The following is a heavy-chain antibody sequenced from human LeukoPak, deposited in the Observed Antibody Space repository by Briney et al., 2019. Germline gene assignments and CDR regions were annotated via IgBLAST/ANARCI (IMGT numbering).Heavy chain of an antibody. D-gene: IGHD3-3*01. J-gene: IGHJ4*02. Sequence: GGSLRLSCAASGFTFSSYAMSWARQAPGKGLEWVSAISGSGGSTYYADSVKGRFTISRDNSKNTLYLQMNSLRAEDTAVYYCAKNWYDFWSGYYTTDYFDYWGQGTLVTVSS. CDR2: ISGSGGST. CDR1: GFTFSSYA. V-gene: IGHV3-23*01. CDR3: AKNWYDFWSGYYTTDYFDY.